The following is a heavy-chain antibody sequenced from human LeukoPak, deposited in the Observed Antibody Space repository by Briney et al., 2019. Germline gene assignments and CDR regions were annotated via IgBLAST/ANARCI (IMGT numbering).Heavy chain of an antibody. CDR1: GGSIGSSSYY. CDR2: IYYSGST. J-gene: IGHJ3*02. CDR3: ARVNCGGDCYSDRGTFDI. V-gene: IGHV4-39*01. Sequence: PSETLSLTCTVSGGSIGSSSYYWGWLRQPPGKGLEWIGNIYYSGSTYYNPSLKSRVTISVDTSKNQFSLKLSSVTAADTAVYYCARVNCGGDCYSDRGTFDIWGQGTMVTVSS. D-gene: IGHD2-21*02.